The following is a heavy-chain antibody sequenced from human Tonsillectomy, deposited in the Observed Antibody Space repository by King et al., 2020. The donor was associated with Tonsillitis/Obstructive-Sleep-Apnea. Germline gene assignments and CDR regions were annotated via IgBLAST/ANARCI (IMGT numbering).Heavy chain of an antibody. V-gene: IGHV1-69*01. CDR2: SIPIFGTA. CDR3: AREREADDYGDYDAPWNSSAFDI. CDR1: GGTFSSSA. Sequence: QLVQSGAEVKKPGSSLKVSCKASGGTFSSSAISWVRQAPGQGLEWMGGSIPIFGTANYAPKFESRVTITADESTSTAYMVLSSLRSEDTAGYYCAREREADDYGDYDAPWNSSAFDIWGQGTMVTVSS. J-gene: IGHJ3*02. D-gene: IGHD4-17*01.